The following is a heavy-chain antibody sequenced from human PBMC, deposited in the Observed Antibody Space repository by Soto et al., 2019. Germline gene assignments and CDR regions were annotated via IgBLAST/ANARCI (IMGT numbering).Heavy chain of an antibody. J-gene: IGHJ4*02. CDR2: ISSSSSYI. D-gene: IGHD1-26*01. V-gene: IGHV3-21*01. CDR1: GFTFSSYS. CDR3: ASPRVGATYFDY. Sequence: SLRLSCAASGFTFSSYSMNWVRQAPGKGLEWVSSISSSSSYIYYADSVKGRFTISRDNAKNSLYLQMNSLRAEDTAVYYCASPRVGATYFDYWGQGTLVTVSS.